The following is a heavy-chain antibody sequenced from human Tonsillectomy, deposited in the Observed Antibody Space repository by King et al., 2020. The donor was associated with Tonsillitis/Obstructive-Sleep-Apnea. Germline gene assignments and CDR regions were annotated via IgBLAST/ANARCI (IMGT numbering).Heavy chain of an antibody. J-gene: IGHJ3*02. CDR1: GGSISSSSYY. D-gene: IGHD6-19*01. CDR3: ARRGIAVAFDAFDI. CDR2: IYYSGST. Sequence: LQLQESGPGLVKPSETLSLTCTVSGGSISSSSYYWGWIRQPTGKGLEWIGSIYYSGSTYYNPSLKSRVTISVDTSKNQFSLKLSSVTAADTAVYYCARRGIAVAFDAFDIWGQGTMVTVSS. V-gene: IGHV4-39*01.